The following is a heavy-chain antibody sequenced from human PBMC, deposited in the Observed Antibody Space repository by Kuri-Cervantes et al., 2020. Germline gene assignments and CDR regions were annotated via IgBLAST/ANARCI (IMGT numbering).Heavy chain of an antibody. CDR3: VKGGLYGDYLDH. Sequence: ASVKVSCKASGGTFSSYAISWVRQAPGQGLEWMGWMNPNSGNTGYAQKFQGRVTMTRNTSISTAYMELSSLRAEDTAVYYCVKGGLYGDYLDHWGQGTLVTVSS. CDR1: GGTFSSYA. CDR2: MNPNSGNT. J-gene: IGHJ4*02. D-gene: IGHD2-8*01. V-gene: IGHV1-8*02.